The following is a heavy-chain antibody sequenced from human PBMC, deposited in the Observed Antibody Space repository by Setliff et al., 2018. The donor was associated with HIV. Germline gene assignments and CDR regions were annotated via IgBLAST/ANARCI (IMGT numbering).Heavy chain of an antibody. CDR3: VRDPPLITYGPDHPFDI. D-gene: IGHD3-10*01. CDR1: GGSISTYY. Sequence: PSETLSLTCTVSGGSISTYYWSWIRQPAGKGLEWIGRVHTSGSTIYNPSLESRVTILVDTSKNQFSLTLTSVTAADTAVYYCVRDPPLITYGPDHPFDIWGQGTMVTVSS. V-gene: IGHV4-4*07. CDR2: VHTSGST. J-gene: IGHJ3*02.